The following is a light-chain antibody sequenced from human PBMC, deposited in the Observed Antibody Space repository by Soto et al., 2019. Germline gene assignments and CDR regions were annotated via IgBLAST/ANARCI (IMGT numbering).Light chain of an antibody. Sequence: DVVMTQSPLSLPVTLGQPASISCRSSQGLVHSDGNTPSNWFQQRPGQSPRRLIYKVSNRDSGVPDRFSGSGSGTDFTLKISRVEAEDVGVYYCMQGTHWPYTFGQGTKLEIK. CDR3: MQGTHWPYT. V-gene: IGKV2-30*02. CDR1: QGLVHSDGNTP. J-gene: IGKJ2*01. CDR2: KVS.